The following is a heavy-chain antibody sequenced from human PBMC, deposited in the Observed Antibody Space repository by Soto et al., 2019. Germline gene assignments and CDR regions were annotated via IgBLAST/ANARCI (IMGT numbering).Heavy chain of an antibody. CDR2: IMPIFRAP. J-gene: IGHJ6*02. V-gene: IGHV1-69*12. CDR1: GGAFSDYA. CDR3: ASWLKGPDSGNYYYGMDV. D-gene: IGHD3-22*01. Sequence: QVQLVQSGAEVKKPGSSVKVSCTASGGAFSDYAFSWVRQAPGQGLEWLGGIMPIFRAPDYGQKFQGSVTITAAEFTATAYMEMNSLRSEDTAVYYCASWLKGPDSGNYYYGMDVWGQGTTVTVS.